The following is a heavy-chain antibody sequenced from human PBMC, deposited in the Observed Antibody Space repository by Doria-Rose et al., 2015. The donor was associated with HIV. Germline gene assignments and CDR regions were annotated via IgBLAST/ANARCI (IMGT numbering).Heavy chain of an antibody. D-gene: IGHD6-13*01. CDR2: IFSDDER. CDR3: ARIKSSRWYHKYYFDF. J-gene: IGHJ4*02. CDR1: GVSLSSPGMG. V-gene: IGHV2-26*01. Sequence: SGPVLVKPTETLTLTCTVSGVSLSSPGMGVSWIRQPPGKALEWLANIFSDDERSYKTSLKSRLNISRGTSNSQVVLTMTDMDPVDTATYYCARIKSSRWYHKYYFDFWGQGTLVIVSA.